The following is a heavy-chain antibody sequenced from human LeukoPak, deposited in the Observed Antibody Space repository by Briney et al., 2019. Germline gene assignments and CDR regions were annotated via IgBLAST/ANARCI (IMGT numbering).Heavy chain of an antibody. J-gene: IGHJ6*02. CDR2: ISYDGSNK. CDR3: ARGLSITIFGVVIPYGMDV. Sequence: GGSLRLSCAASGFTFSSYGMHWVRQAPGKGLEWVAVISYDGSNKYYADSVKGRFTISRDNSKNTLYLQMNNLRAEDTAVYYCARGLSITIFGVVIPYGMDVWGQGTTVTVSS. V-gene: IGHV3-30*03. CDR1: GFTFSSYG. D-gene: IGHD3-3*01.